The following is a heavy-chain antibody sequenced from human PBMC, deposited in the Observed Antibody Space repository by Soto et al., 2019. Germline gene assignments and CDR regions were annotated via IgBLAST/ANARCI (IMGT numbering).Heavy chain of an antibody. CDR2: IFSNDEK. CDR1: GFSLNNPRMG. CDR3: ARIGGYSYGYRLDYSMDV. Sequence: SGPTLVNPTETLTLTCIVSGFSLNNPRMGVSWIRQPPGKALEWLAHIFSNDEKSFSISMRSRLTISKDTSKSQVVLTMTNMDPVDTATYYCARIGGYSYGYRLDYSMDVWRQGTTVTVSS. D-gene: IGHD5-18*01. V-gene: IGHV2-26*01. J-gene: IGHJ6*02.